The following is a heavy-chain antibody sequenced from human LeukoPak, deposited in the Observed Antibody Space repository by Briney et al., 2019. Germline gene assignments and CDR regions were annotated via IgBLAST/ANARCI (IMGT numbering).Heavy chain of an antibody. D-gene: IGHD3-9*01. CDR1: GFTVSSNF. V-gene: IGHV3-66*01. CDR3: ALGLVTDY. Sequence: GGSLRLSCAASGFTVSSNFMSWVRQAPGKGLEWVSVIYSGGSTYYADSVKGRFTISRDNSKNTLYLQMNSMRVEDTAVYYCALGLVTDYWGQGTLVTVSS. J-gene: IGHJ4*02. CDR2: IYSGGST.